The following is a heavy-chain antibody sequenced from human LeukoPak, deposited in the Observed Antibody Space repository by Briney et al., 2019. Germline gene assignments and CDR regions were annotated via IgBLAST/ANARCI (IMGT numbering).Heavy chain of an antibody. CDR1: GYTFTAYY. CDR3: ARDLSGISSATDAFDM. J-gene: IGHJ3*02. CDR2: INPNSGGT. V-gene: IGHV1-2*06. D-gene: IGHD1-14*01. Sequence: ASVKVSCRTSGYTFTAYYIHWVRQAPGQGLEWMGRINPNSGGTDSAQKFQGRVTMTRDTSMNTACMELSRLRSDDTAVYYCARDLSGISSATDAFDMWGQGTMVTVSS.